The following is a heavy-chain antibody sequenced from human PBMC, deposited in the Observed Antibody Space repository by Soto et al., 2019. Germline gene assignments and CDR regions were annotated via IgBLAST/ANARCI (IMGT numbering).Heavy chain of an antibody. CDR1: GFTVSSNY. CDR2: IYSGGST. V-gene: IGHV3-53*04. CDR3: ARDRGLGTLDH. J-gene: IGHJ4*02. Sequence: EVQLVESGGGLVQPGGSLRLSCAASGFTVSSNYMSWVRQAPGKGLEWVSVIYSGGSTYYADSVKGRFTISRHNSKNTLYPQMNRLGAEETAVYYCARDRGLGTLDHWGQGTLVTVFS. D-gene: IGHD3-16*01.